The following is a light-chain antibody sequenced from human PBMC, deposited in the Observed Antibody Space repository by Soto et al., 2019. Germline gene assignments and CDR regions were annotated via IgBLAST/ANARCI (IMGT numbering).Light chain of an antibody. CDR1: SGHSSYA. Sequence: QPVLTQSPSASASLGASVKLTCTLSSGHSSYAIAWHQQQPEKGPRYLMKLNSDGSHSKGDGIPDRFSGSSSGAERYLTISSLKSEDEPDYYCQTWGTGIHVLGTGTKV. CDR2: LNSDGSH. V-gene: IGLV4-69*01. J-gene: IGLJ1*01. CDR3: QTWGTGIHV.